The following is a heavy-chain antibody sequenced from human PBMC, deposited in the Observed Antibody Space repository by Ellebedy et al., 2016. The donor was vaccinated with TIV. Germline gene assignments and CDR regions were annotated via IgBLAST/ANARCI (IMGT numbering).Heavy chain of an antibody. V-gene: IGHV4-39*01. CDR3: ARQTFNWVLLKPLYFDL. J-gene: IGHJ2*01. D-gene: IGHD7-27*01. CDR1: GDAISGSAYF. CDR2: IYYGGST. Sequence: MPSEPLSLTCTVSGDAISGSAYFWGWIRQPRGKGLEWIGSIYYGGSTYYNPSLKSRVSVTVDVSKNQFSLKLNSVTATDTAVYFCARQTFNWVLLKPLYFDLWGHGTLVTVSS.